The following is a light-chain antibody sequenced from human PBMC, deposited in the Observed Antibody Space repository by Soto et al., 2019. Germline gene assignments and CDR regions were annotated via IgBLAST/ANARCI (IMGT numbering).Light chain of an antibody. Sequence: EIVLTQSPGTLSLSPGERATLSCRASQSVSSSYLAWYQQKPGQAPRLLIYDVSNRASGIPARFSGSGSETDFTLTISSLEPEDFAVYYCQQRSDWPLTFGQGTRLEIK. CDR1: QSVSSSY. J-gene: IGKJ5*01. CDR3: QQRSDWPLT. V-gene: IGKV3D-20*02. CDR2: DVS.